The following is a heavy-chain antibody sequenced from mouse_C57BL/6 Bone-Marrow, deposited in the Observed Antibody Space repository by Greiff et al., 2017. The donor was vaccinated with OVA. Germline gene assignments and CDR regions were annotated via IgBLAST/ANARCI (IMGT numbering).Heavy chain of an antibody. D-gene: IGHD1-1*01. J-gene: IGHJ4*01. CDR2: IYYSGTI. Sequence: EVKVVESGPGLVKPSQTVFLTCTVTGISITTGNYRWSWIRQFPGNKLEWIGYIYYSGTITYNPSLTSRTTITRDTPKNQFFLEMNSLTAEDTATYYCARGIYYYGRYWDGAMDYWGQGTSVTVSS. CDR3: ARGIYYYGRYWDGAMDY. V-gene: IGHV3-5*01. CDR1: GISITTGNYR.